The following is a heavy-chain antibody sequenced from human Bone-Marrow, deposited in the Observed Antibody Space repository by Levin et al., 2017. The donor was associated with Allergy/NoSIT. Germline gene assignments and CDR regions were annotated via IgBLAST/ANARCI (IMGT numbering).Heavy chain of an antibody. D-gene: IGHD4-17*01. J-gene: IGHJ4*02. CDR3: ATCTVTTGLDY. V-gene: IGHV3-48*03. CDR2: IRNTDPTT. Sequence: PGGSLRLSCAASGFTFSNYEMNWVRQAPGKGLEWISYIRNTDPTTYYADSVKGRFTISRDNAKNSLFLQMDSLRAEDTGVYFCATCTVTTGLDYWGQGILVTVSS. CDR1: GFTFSNYE.